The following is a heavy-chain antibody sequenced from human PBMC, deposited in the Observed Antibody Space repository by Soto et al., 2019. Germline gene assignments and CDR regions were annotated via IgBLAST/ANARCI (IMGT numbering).Heavy chain of an antibody. Sequence: LSLTFTVSGGSISSGDYYWTWIRQPPGKGLEWIGYIYHSGTTYYNPALKSRVTISVDTSKNQFSLKLSSVTVADTAVYYCARVATGVDYWGQGTLVTVCS. CDR2: IYHSGTT. D-gene: IGHD5-12*01. CDR1: GGSISSGDYY. V-gene: IGHV4-30-4*01. CDR3: ARVATGVDY. J-gene: IGHJ4*02.